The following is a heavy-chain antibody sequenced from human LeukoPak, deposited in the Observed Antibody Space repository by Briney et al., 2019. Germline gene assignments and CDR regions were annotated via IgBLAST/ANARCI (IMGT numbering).Heavy chain of an antibody. V-gene: IGHV1-18*01. D-gene: IGHD3-22*01. CDR2: ISAYNGNT. J-gene: IGHJ4*02. CDR1: GYTFTSYG. Sequence: ASVKVSCKASGYTFTSYGISWVRQAPGQGLEWMGWISAYNGNTNYAQKLQGRVTMTTDPSTSTAYMDLRSLRSDDTAVYYCARGYYYDSSGLFDYWGQGTLVTVSS. CDR3: ARGYYYDSSGLFDY.